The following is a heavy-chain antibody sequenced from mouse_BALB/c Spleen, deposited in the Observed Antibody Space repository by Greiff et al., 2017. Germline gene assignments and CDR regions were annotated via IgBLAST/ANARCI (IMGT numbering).Heavy chain of an antibody. V-gene: IGHV1-15*01. CDR2: IDPETGGT. J-gene: IGHJ2*01. CDR1: GYTFTDYE. Sequence: VQLQQSGAELVRPGASVTLSCKASGYTFTDYEMHWVKQTPVHGLEWIGAIDPETGGTAYNQKFKGKATLTADKSSSTAYMELRSLTSEDSAVYYCTRGTTGVAPYFDDWGQGTTLTVSS. D-gene: IGHD1-1*01. CDR3: TRGTTGVAPYFDD.